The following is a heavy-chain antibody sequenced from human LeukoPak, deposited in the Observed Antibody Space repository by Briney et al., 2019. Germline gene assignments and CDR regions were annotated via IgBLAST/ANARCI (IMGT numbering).Heavy chain of an antibody. J-gene: IGHJ5*02. CDR3: ARERTPYYYDSSGYYYRGWFDP. D-gene: IGHD3-22*01. V-gene: IGHV1-2*06. CDR2: INPNSGGT. CDR1: GYTFTGYY. Sequence: ASVKVSCKASGYTFTGYYIHWVRQAPGQGLEWMGRINPNSGGTNYAQKFQGRVTMTRDTSISTAYMELSRLRSDDTAVYYCARERTPYYYDSSGYYYRGWFDPWGQGTLVTVSS.